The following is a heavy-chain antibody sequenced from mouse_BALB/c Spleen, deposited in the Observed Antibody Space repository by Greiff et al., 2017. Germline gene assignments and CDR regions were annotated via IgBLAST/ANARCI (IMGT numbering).Heavy chain of an antibody. J-gene: IGHJ1*01. V-gene: IGHV1-54*01. CDR1: GYAFTNYL. CDR2: INPGSGGT. CDR3: ARLRYFDV. Sequence: VQLQQSGAELVRPGTSVKVSCKASGYAFTNYLIEWVKQRPGQGLEWIGVINPGSGGTNYNEKFKGKATLTADKSSSTAYMQLSSLTSDDSAVYFCARLRYFDVWGAGTTVTVSS.